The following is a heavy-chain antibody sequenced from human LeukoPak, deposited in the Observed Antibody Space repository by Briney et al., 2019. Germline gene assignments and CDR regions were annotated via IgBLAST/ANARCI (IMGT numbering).Heavy chain of an antibody. CDR3: AKRGMTTIKEGFDY. D-gene: IGHD5-24*01. J-gene: IGHJ4*02. Sequence: PGGSLRLSCAASGFIFSTYAMSWVRQAPGKGLQWVSAVSSSGGSTYYADSVKGRFTISRDNSKNTVYLQMNSLRAEDTAAYYCAKRGMTTIKEGFDYWGQGTLVTVSS. CDR1: GFIFSTYA. V-gene: IGHV3-23*01. CDR2: VSSSGGST.